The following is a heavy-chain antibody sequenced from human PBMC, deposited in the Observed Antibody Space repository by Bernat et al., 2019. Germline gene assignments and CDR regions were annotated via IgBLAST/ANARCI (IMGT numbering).Heavy chain of an antibody. Sequence: QVQLVESGGGVVQPGRSLRLSCAASGFTFSSYGMHWVRQAPGKGLEWVAVIWYDGSNKYYADSVKGRFTISRDNSKNTLYLQMNSLRAEDTAVYYCARTIAVDYYFDYWGQGTLVTVSS. CDR2: IWYDGSNK. D-gene: IGHD6-19*01. J-gene: IGHJ4*02. CDR3: ARTIAVDYYFDY. V-gene: IGHV3-33*01. CDR1: GFTFSSYG.